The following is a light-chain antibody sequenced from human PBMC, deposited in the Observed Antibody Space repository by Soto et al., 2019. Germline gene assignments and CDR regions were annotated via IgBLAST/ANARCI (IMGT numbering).Light chain of an antibody. CDR1: SRDVGSYNR. CDR2: EVS. CDR3: NSYTSSNTYV. J-gene: IGLJ1*01. Sequence: QSVLTQPPSVSGSPGQSVTISCTGTSRDVGSYNRVSWYQQPPGTAPKLMIYEVSNRPSGVPDRFSGSKSGNTASLTISGLQPEDEADYYCNSYTSSNTYVFGTGTKVTVL. V-gene: IGLV2-18*02.